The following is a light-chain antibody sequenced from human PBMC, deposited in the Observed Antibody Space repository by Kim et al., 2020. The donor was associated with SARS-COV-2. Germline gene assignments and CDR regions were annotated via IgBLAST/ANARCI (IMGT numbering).Light chain of an antibody. Sequence: EIVLTQSPATLSLSPGERATLSCRASQSVSYLAWYQQKPGQAPRLLIYDTSSRATGIPARFSGSVSGTDFTLTISSLEPEDFAVYYCQQCSYWPRTFGGGTKVDIK. J-gene: IGKJ4*01. CDR1: QSVSY. V-gene: IGKV3-11*01. CDR3: QQCSYWPRT. CDR2: DTS.